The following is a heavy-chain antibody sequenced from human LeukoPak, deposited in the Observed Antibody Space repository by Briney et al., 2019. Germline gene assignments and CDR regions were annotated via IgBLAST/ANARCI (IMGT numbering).Heavy chain of an antibody. J-gene: IGHJ3*02. V-gene: IGHV3-21*01. D-gene: IGHD1-26*01. CDR2: ISSSSSYI. Sequence: GGSLRLSCAASGFTFSSYSMNWVRQAPGKGLEWVSSISSSSSYIYCADSVKGRFTISRDNAKNSLYLQMNSLRAEDTAVYYCAREMGGAFDIWGQGTMVTVSS. CDR1: GFTFSSYS. CDR3: AREMGGAFDI.